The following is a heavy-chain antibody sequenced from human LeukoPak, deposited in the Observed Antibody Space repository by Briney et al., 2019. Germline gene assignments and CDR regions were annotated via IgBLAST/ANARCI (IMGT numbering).Heavy chain of an antibody. V-gene: IGHV4-59*08. CDR1: GGSISSYY. J-gene: IGHJ6*03. D-gene: IGHD2-2*01. Sequence: PSETLSLTCTVSGGSISSYYWSWIRQPPGKGLEWIGYIYYSGSTNYNPSLKSRVTISVDTSKNQFSLKLSSVTAADTAVYYCARQRLVPAAKYYYYMDVWGKGTTVTVSS. CDR2: IYYSGST. CDR3: ARQRLVPAAKYYYYMDV.